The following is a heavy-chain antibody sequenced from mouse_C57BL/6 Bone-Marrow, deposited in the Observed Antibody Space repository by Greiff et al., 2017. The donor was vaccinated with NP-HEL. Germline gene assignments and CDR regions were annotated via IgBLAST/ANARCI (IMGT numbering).Heavy chain of an antibody. V-gene: IGHV2-2*01. CDR1: GFSLTSYG. D-gene: IGHD2-3*01. CDR2: IWSGGST. CDR3: ARNDYDGYSNYYAMDY. Sequence: QVQLQQSGPGLVQPSQSLSITCTVSGFSLTSYGVHWVRQSPGKGLEWLGVIWSGGSTDYNAAFISRLSISKDNSKSQVFFKMNSLQADDTAIYYCARNDYDGYSNYYAMDYWGQGTSVTVSS. J-gene: IGHJ4*01.